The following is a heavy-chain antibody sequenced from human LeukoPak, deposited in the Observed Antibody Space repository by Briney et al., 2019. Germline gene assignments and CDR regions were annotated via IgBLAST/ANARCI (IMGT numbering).Heavy chain of an antibody. CDR1: GYTFTSYG. CDR3: ARLSWVTHDFDP. D-gene: IGHD2-21*02. V-gene: IGHV1-18*01. Sequence: EASVKVSCKASGYTFTSYGISWVRQAPGQGLEWMGWISAYNGNTNYAQKLQGRVTMTTDTSTSTAYMELRGLRSDDTAVYYCARLSWVTHDFDPWGQGTLVTVSS. J-gene: IGHJ5*02. CDR2: ISAYNGNT.